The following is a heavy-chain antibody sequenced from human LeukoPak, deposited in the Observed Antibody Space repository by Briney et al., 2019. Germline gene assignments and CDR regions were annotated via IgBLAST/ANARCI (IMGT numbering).Heavy chain of an antibody. Sequence: GGSLRLSCAASGFTFSSYWMHWVRQAPGKGLVWVSRINSDGSSTSYADSVKGRFTISRDNAKNTLYLQMNSLRAEDTAVYYCARADLDIVVVTTNAFDIWGQGTMVTVS. J-gene: IGHJ3*02. CDR3: ARADLDIVVVTTNAFDI. D-gene: IGHD2-21*02. CDR2: INSDGSST. CDR1: GFTFSSYW. V-gene: IGHV3-74*01.